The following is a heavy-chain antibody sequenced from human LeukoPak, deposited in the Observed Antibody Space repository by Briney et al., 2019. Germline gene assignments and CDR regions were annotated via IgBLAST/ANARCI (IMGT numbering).Heavy chain of an antibody. V-gene: IGHV1-2*02. D-gene: IGHD3-22*01. Sequence: ASVTVSCKASGYTFTGYYMHWVRQAPGQGLEGMGWINPNSGGTNYAQKFQGRVTMTRDTSISTVYMELSRLRSDDTAVYYCARVRYYYDSSGYSDYWGQGTLVTVSS. CDR2: INPNSGGT. J-gene: IGHJ4*02. CDR1: GYTFTGYY. CDR3: ARVRYYYDSSGYSDY.